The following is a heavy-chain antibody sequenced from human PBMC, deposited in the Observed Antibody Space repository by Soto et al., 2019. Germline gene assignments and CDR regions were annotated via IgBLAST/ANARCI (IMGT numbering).Heavy chain of an antibody. D-gene: IGHD1-26*01. V-gene: IGHV3-30*18. CDR3: AKARVRIVGANSFDY. J-gene: IGHJ4*02. CDR1: GFTFSNYG. Sequence: PGGSLRLSCVGSGFTFSNYGMHWVRQPPGKGLEWVALISDDGDKRYYADSVRGRPIISRDNSKGTLYLQMNSLGPDDTAVYFCAKARVRIVGANSFDYWGQGTPVTVSS. CDR2: ISDDGDKR.